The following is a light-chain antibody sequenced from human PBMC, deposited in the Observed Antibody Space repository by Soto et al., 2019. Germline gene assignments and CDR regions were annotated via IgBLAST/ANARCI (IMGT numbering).Light chain of an antibody. CDR1: QSVSSSY. CDR3: QQYGSSLWT. V-gene: IGKV3-20*01. Sequence: EIVRTQSPATLSVPPGERATLSCRSSQSVSSSYLAWYQQKPGQAPRLLIYGASSRATGIPDRFSGSGSGTDFTLTISRLEPEDFAVYYCQQYGSSLWTFGQGTKVDIK. CDR2: GAS. J-gene: IGKJ1*01.